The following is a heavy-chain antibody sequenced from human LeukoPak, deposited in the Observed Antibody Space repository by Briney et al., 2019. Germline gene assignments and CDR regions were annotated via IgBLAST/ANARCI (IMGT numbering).Heavy chain of an antibody. J-gene: IGHJ6*03. CDR3: ARTTEGGYSYGYFYYYYMDV. D-gene: IGHD5-18*01. CDR2: IYYSGGT. CDR1: GGSFSGYY. V-gene: IGHV4-59*01. Sequence: SETLSLTCAVYGGSFSGYYWSWIRQPPGKGLEWIGYIYYSGGTNYKSSLKSRVTISVDTSKNQFSLKLRSVTAADTAVYYCARTTEGGYSYGYFYYYYMDVWGKGTTVTISS.